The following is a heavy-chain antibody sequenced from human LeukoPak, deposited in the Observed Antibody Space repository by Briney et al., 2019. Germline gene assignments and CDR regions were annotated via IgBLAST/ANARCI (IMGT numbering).Heavy chain of an antibody. CDR3: ARSGVATCHY. CDR1: GFTFSDYA. D-gene: IGHD3-10*01. CDR2: INPDGGS. J-gene: IGHJ4*02. Sequence: GGSLRLSCQASGFTFSDYAMSWVRQAPGKGLEWVSSINPDGGSFFADSVKGRFTISRDDSRSVVYLQMNTLSAEDTAVYYCARSGVATCHYWGQGILVAVSS. V-gene: IGHV3-23*01.